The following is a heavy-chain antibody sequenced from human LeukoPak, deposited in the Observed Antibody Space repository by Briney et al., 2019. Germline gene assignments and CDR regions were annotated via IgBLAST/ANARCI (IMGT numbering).Heavy chain of an antibody. CDR1: GGSISSGGYY. CDR3: ARTLDVRFDP. J-gene: IGHJ5*02. Sequence: SETLSLTCTVSGGSISSGGYYWSWIRQHPGKGLEWIGYIYYSGSTYYNPSLMSRVTISVDTSKNQFCLKLSSVTAAGTAVTFRARTLDVRFDPWGQGTLVTVSS. CDR2: IYYSGST. V-gene: IGHV4-31*03. D-gene: IGHD3-16*01.